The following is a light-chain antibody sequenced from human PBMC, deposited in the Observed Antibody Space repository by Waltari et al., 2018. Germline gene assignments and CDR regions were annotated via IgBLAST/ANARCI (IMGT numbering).Light chain of an antibody. CDR3: SSYAGSSAPRM. Sequence: QSALIQPASVSGSPGHSITMSCTAPNSTVGSYNLVSCYQQYPGKAPKLLIYEGTKRPSGVSYRFSASKDGNTASLTISGLQAEDEADYYCSSYAGSSAPRMFGGGTKLTVL. J-gene: IGLJ3*02. CDR2: EGT. CDR1: NSTVGSYNL. V-gene: IGLV2-23*01.